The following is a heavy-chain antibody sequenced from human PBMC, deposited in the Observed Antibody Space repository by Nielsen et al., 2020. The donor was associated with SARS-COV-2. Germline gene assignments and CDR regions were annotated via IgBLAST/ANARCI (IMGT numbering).Heavy chain of an antibody. CDR3: ASRNYYGSGSSGY. J-gene: IGHJ4*02. V-gene: IGHV3-11*06. CDR1: GFTFSDYY. D-gene: IGHD3-10*01. Sequence: SLKISCAASGFTFSDYYMSWIRQAPGKGLEWVSYISSSSSYTNYADSVKGRFTISRDNAKNSLYLQMNSLRAEDTAVYYCASRNYYGSGSSGYWGQGTLVTVSS. CDR2: ISSSSSYT.